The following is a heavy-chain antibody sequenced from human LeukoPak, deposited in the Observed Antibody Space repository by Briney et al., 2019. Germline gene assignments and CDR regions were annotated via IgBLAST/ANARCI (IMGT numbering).Heavy chain of an antibody. Sequence: SETLSLTCTVSAGSIIPNFWTCMRQSPGKGLEWIGYIHYTGSTNYNPSLKGRVTISVDTSKNQFSLKLSSVTAADTAVYYCARCPSLKSPYYFDYWGQGTLVTVSS. CDR1: AGSIIPNF. CDR2: IHYTGST. J-gene: IGHJ4*02. V-gene: IGHV4-59*01. CDR3: ARCPSLKSPYYFDY.